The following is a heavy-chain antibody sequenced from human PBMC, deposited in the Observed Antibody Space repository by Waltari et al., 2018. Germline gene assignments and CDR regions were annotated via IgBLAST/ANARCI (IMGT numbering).Heavy chain of an antibody. V-gene: IGHV4-34*01. CDR3: ARSVDTAMSQLDY. D-gene: IGHD5-18*01. J-gene: IGHJ4*02. CDR1: GGSFSGYY. Sequence: QVQLQQWGAGRLKPSETLSLTCAVYGGSFSGYYWSWIRQPPGKGLEWIGEINHSGSTNYNPSLKSRVTISVDTSKNQFSLKLSSVTAADTAVYYCARSVDTAMSQLDYWGQGTLVTVSS. CDR2: INHSGST.